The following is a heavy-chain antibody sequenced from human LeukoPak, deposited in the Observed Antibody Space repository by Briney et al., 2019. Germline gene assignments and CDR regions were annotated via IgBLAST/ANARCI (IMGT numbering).Heavy chain of an antibody. J-gene: IGHJ4*02. CDR3: ARDAGWGYYDL. Sequence: GRSLRLSCVASGFTFSTSWATWVRQAPGTGLEWVANIDKHGNGKYYVDSVKGRFAISRDYASNSVFLQMDSLRAEDTSVYYCARDAGWGYYDLWGQGTPVTVSS. V-gene: IGHV3-7*01. D-gene: IGHD1-26*01. CDR2: IDKHGNGK. CDR1: GFTFSTSW.